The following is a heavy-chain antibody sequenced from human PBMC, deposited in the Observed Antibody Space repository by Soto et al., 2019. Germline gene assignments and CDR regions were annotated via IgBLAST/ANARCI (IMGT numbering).Heavy chain of an antibody. CDR2: IYYSGST. CDR1: GGSISSGGYY. Sequence: SETLSLTCTVSGGSISSGGYYWSWIRQHPGKGQEWIGYIYYSGSTYYNPSLKSRVTISVDTSKNQFSLKLSSVTAADTAVYYCSRSFPPGIAVAGVRRAFDYWGQGTLVTVSS. D-gene: IGHD6-19*01. J-gene: IGHJ4*02. V-gene: IGHV4-31*03. CDR3: SRSFPPGIAVAGVRRAFDY.